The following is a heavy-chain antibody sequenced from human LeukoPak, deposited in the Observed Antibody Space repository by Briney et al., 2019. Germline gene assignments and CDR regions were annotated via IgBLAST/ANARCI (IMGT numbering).Heavy chain of an antibody. D-gene: IGHD6-6*01. CDR2: IRYDGSNE. CDR3: ANLARPLDY. Sequence: GGSLRLSCAASGLTLSSQAMSWVRQAPGKGLEWVAFIRYDGSNEYVDSVKGRFTISRDNSKNTLYLQMNSLKPEDTAVYYCANLARPLDYWGQGALVTVSS. J-gene: IGHJ4*02. CDR1: GLTLSSQA. V-gene: IGHV3-30*02.